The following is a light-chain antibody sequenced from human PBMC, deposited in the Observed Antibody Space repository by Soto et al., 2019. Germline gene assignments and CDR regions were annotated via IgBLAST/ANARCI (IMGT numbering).Light chain of an antibody. CDR2: SDL. J-gene: IGLJ7*01. V-gene: IGLV1-40*01. CDR3: QSYDSALSGSV. Sequence: QPVLTQPPSVSGAPGQRVTISCTGSSSNIGAGYGVHWYQQIPGAAPKLLVSSDLNRPSGVPERFSVSKSGTSASLAITGLQAEDEADYYCQSYDSALSGSVFGGGTQLTVL. CDR1: SSNIGAGYG.